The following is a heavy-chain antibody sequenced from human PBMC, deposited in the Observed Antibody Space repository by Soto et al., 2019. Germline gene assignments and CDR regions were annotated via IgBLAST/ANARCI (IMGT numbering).Heavy chain of an antibody. J-gene: IGHJ3*02. CDR1: GYPFTNYA. Sequence: QVQLVQSGAEVKKPGASVKVSCKASGYPFTNYAMHWVRQAPGQRLEWMGWINTGNGDTKYSQKFQGRVTITRDASASTDYMELSRLESEDTTVYYCARDNCYADNCYNESFDIWGQGTMVTAAS. CDR3: ARDNCYADNCYNESFDI. CDR2: INTGNGDT. D-gene: IGHD2-2*02. V-gene: IGHV1-3*04.